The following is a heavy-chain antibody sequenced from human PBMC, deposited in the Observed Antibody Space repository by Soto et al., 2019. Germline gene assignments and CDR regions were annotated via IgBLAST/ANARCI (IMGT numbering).Heavy chain of an antibody. D-gene: IGHD2-2*02. CDR3: AATHPLYTTSRGGSYGMDV. CDR2: IDPTDSYT. J-gene: IGHJ6*02. Sequence: EALSTSSKGSRYTFPGNWITCGARMPGKGLEWMGRIDPTDSYTNYSPSFQGHVTISADMSINTAYLQWSSLKASDTAMYYCAATHPLYTTSRGGSYGMDVWGQGTMVTVSS. CDR1: RYTFPGNW. V-gene: IGHV5-10-1*01.